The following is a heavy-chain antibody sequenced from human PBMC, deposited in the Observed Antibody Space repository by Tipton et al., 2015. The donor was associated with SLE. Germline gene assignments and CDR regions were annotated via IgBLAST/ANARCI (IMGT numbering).Heavy chain of an antibody. V-gene: IGHV4-39*01. CDR2: IYYSGSI. D-gene: IGHD5-18*01. CDR3: ARNRGDFDVDTAMPPDY. Sequence: TLSLTCTVSGGSISSSSYYWGWIRQPPGKGLEWIGSIYYSGSIYYNPSLKSRVTISVDTSKNQFSLKLSSVTAADTAVYYCARNRGDFDVDTAMPPDYWGQGTLVTVSS. CDR1: GGSISSSSYY. J-gene: IGHJ4*02.